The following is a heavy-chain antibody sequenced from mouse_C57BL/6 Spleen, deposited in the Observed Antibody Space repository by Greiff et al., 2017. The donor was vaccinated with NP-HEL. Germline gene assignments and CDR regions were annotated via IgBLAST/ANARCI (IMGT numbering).Heavy chain of an antibody. Sequence: VQLQESGPELVKPGASVKISCKASGYAFSSSWMNWVKQRPGQGLEWIGRIYPGDGDTNYNGKFKGKGTLTADKSSSTAYMQLSSLTSEDSAVYFCAGWVYYGSSYFDDWGQGTTLTVAS. D-gene: IGHD1-1*01. V-gene: IGHV1-82*01. J-gene: IGHJ2*01. CDR2: IYPGDGDT. CDR1: GYAFSSSW. CDR3: AGWVYYGSSYFDD.